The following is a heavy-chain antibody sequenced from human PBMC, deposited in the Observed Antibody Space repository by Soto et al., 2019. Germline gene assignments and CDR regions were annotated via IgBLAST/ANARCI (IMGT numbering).Heavy chain of an antibody. CDR2: ISGSGGST. Sequence: EVQLLESGGGLVQPGGSLRLSCAASGFTFSSYAMSWVRQAPGKGLEWASAISGSGGSTYYADSVKGRFTISRDNSKNTLYLQMNSLRAEDTAVYYCAKAGYRVRDPFDYWGQGTLVTVSS. D-gene: IGHD5-12*01. CDR3: AKAGYRVRDPFDY. J-gene: IGHJ4*02. CDR1: GFTFSSYA. V-gene: IGHV3-23*01.